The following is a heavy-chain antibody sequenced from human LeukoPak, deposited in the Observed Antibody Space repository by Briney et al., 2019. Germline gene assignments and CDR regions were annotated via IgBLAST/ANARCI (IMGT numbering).Heavy chain of an antibody. Sequence: SETLSLTCTVSGGSISSYYWSWIRQPPGKGLEWIGYIYYSGNTNYNPSLKSRVTISVDTSKNQFSLKLSSVTAADTAVYYCARESYGSGSSTFDYWGQGTLVTVSS. CDR3: ARESYGSGSSTFDY. CDR2: IYYSGNT. CDR1: GGSISSYY. J-gene: IGHJ4*02. V-gene: IGHV4-59*01. D-gene: IGHD3-10*01.